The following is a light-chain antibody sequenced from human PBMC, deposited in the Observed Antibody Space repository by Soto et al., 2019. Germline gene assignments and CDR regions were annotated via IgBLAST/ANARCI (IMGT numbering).Light chain of an antibody. CDR1: QSVSSK. CDR2: GAS. V-gene: IGKV3D-20*02. Sequence: EIVMTQSPATLSVSPGERATLSCRASQSVSSKLAWYQQKPGQAPRLLIYGASSRATGIPDRFSGSGSGTEFTLTISRLEPEDFAVYYCQQRSNWLMITFGQGTRLEIK. J-gene: IGKJ5*01. CDR3: QQRSNWLMIT.